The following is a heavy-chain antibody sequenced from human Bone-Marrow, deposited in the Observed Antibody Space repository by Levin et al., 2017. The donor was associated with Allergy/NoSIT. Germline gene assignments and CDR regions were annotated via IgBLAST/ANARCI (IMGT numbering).Heavy chain of an antibody. V-gene: IGHV4-4*02. J-gene: IGHJ6*02. CDR3: ARGHGSGIVAYYYYGMDV. D-gene: IGHD3-10*01. CDR1: GGSISSSNW. Sequence: SETLSLTCAVSGGSISSSNWWSWVRQPPGKGLEWIGEIYHSGSTNYNPSLKSRVTISVDKSKNQFSLKLSSVTAADTAVYYCARGHGSGIVAYYYYGMDVWGQGTTVTVSS. CDR2: IYHSGST.